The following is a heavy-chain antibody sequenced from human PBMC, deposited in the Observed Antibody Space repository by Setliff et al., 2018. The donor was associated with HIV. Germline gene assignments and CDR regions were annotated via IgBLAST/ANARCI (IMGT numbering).Heavy chain of an antibody. J-gene: IGHJ4*02. CDR3: AKEFSAGYYYDSSGGVLDY. D-gene: IGHD3-22*01. V-gene: IGHV3-66*01. CDR2: LYTGGRT. CDR1: GFIVSENY. Sequence: QPGGSLRLSCAASGFIVSENYMSWLRQAPGKGLEWVSVLYTGGRTYYVDSVKGRFTISRDNAKNSLYLQMNSLRVEDTAVYYCAKEFSAGYYYDSSGGVLDYWGQGTLVTVSS.